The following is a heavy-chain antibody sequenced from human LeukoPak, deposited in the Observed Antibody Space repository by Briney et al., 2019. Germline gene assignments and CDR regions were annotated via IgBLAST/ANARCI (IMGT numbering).Heavy chain of an antibody. CDR2: IWYDGSIK. V-gene: IGHV3-33*01. J-gene: IGHJ4*02. Sequence: GGSLTLSCAASGLTFSSYGMHWVRQAPGKGLEWVAVIWYDGSIKYYADSVKGRFTISRDNSKNTLYLQMNSLRVEDTAVYYCARVPGYSSGWSYFDYWGQGTLVTVSS. CDR1: GLTFSSYG. D-gene: IGHD6-19*01. CDR3: ARVPGYSSGWSYFDY.